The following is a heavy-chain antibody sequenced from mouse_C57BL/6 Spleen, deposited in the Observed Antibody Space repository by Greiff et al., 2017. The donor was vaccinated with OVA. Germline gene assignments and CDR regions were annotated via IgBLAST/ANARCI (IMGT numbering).Heavy chain of an antibody. V-gene: IGHV1-55*01. CDR1: GYTFTSYW. Sequence: LQQPGASVKMSCKASGYTFTSYWITWVKQRPGQGLEWIGDIYPGSGSTNYNEKFKSKATLTVDTSSSTAYMQLSSLTSEDSAVYYCARESGRQPAGFAYWGQGTLVTVSA. CDR3: ARESGRQPAGFAY. D-gene: IGHD3-2*01. J-gene: IGHJ3*01. CDR2: IYPGSGST.